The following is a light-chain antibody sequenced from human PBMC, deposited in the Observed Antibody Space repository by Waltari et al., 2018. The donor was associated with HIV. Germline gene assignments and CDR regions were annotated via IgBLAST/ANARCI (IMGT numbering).Light chain of an antibody. V-gene: IGLV2-14*01. CDR2: GVY. CDR3: CSYTAIHTLI. J-gene: IGLJ2*01. CDR1: TSDIDIFDS. Sequence: QSALTQPASVSGSPGQSITIPCAGTTSDIDIFDSVSWYQQHPGRAPQLMVFGVYSRPSGVSSRFSGSKSGNTASLTISGLQAEDEANYYCCSYTAIHTLIFGGGTKLTVL.